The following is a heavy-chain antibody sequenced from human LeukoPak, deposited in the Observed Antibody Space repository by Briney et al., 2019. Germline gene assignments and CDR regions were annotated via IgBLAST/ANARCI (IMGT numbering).Heavy chain of an antibody. D-gene: IGHD1-26*01. CDR3: ARRRIVGSTYDAFDI. V-gene: IGHV3-30-3*01. Sequence: GGSLRLSCAASGFTFSSYAMHWVRPAPGKGLDWAAVISSDGNTQYYADSVKGRFTISRDNSNNTLYLQMNRLRADDTAIYYCARRRIVGSTYDAFDIWGQGTRVTLSS. CDR2: ISSDGNTQ. CDR1: GFTFSSYA. J-gene: IGHJ3*02.